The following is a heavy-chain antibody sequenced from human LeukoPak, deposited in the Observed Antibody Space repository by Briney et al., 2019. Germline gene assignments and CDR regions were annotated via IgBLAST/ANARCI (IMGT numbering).Heavy chain of an antibody. CDR2: IYYSGST. Sequence: PSETLSLTCTVSGGSISSGDYYWSWIRQPPGKGLEWIGYIYYSGSTYYNSSLKSRVTISVDTSKNQFSLKLSSVTAADTAVYYCAREVRMVRGVTHPPYGMDVWGKGTTVTVSS. V-gene: IGHV4-30-4*01. D-gene: IGHD3-10*01. J-gene: IGHJ6*04. CDR1: GGSISSGDYY. CDR3: AREVRMVRGVTHPPYGMDV.